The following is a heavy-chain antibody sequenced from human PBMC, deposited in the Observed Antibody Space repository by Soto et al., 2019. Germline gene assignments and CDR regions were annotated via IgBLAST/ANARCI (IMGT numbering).Heavy chain of an antibody. CDR1: GGTFSSYA. Sequence: GASVKVSCKASGGTFSSYAIGWVRQAPGQGLEWMGGIIPIFGTANYAQKFQGRVTITADKSTSTAYMELSSLRSEDTAVYYCAREWIVVVPAARLDYYGMDVWGQGTTVTVSS. CDR3: AREWIVVVPAARLDYYGMDV. J-gene: IGHJ6*02. V-gene: IGHV1-69*06. D-gene: IGHD2-2*01. CDR2: IIPIFGTA.